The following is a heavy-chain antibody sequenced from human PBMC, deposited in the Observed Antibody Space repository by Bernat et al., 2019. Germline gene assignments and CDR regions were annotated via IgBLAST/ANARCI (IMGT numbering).Heavy chain of an antibody. J-gene: IGHJ4*02. V-gene: IGHV4-39*01. CDR2: IYYSGST. CDR3: SRHRGSSWYNPFDY. Sequence: QLQLQESGPGLVKASETLSLTCTVSGGSISSSSYYWGWIRQPPGKGLEWIGSIYYSGSTEYNPSLNCRVTISVDTSKNQFSLKLSSVTAPDTAVYYCSRHRGSSWYNPFDYWGQGTLVTVSS. D-gene: IGHD6-13*01. CDR1: GGSISSSSYY.